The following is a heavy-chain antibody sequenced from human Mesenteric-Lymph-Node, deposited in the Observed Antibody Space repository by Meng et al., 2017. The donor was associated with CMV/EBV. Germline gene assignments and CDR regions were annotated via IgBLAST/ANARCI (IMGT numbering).Heavy chain of an antibody. CDR2: ITTSSNYI. CDR3: ARGDTAMVTGELNFDY. D-gene: IGHD5-18*01. Sequence: GESLKISCAASGFTFSSYSMNWVRQAPGKGLEWVSSITTSSNYIYYADSVKGRFTISRDNAKNSLYLQMNSLRAEDTAVYYCARGDTAMVTGELNFDYWGQGTLVTVSS. CDR1: GFTFSSYS. J-gene: IGHJ4*02. V-gene: IGHV3-21*06.